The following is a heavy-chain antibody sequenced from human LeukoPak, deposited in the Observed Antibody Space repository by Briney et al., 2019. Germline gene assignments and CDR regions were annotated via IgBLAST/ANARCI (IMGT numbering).Heavy chain of an antibody. D-gene: IGHD3-3*01. CDR1: GGTFSSYA. V-gene: IGHV1-69*04. J-gene: IGHJ6*02. CDR3: AGYPRYDFGADYYGMDV. CDR2: IIPILGIA. Sequence: EASVKVSCKASGGTFSSYAISWVRQAPGQGLEWMGRIIPILGIANYAQKLQGRVTMTTDTSTSTAYMELRSLRSDDTAVYYCAGYPRYDFGADYYGMDVWGQGTTVTVSS.